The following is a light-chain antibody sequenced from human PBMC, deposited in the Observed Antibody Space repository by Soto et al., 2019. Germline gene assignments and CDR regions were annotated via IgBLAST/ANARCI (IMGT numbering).Light chain of an antibody. CDR3: TSWTTSTAMI. J-gene: IGLJ2*01. V-gene: IGLV2-14*01. CDR2: DVN. Sequence: QSALTQPPSVSGSPGQSITISCTGTSCDVGAYYYVSWYQQHPGKAPKLMIYDVNIRPSGVSHRFSGSKSGNTASLTISGHEDEDEAYYYCTSWTTSTAMIFGGGTKLTVL. CDR1: SCDVGAYYY.